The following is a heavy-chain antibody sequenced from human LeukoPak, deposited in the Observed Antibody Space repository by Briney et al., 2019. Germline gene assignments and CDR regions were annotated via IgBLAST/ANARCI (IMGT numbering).Heavy chain of an antibody. CDR3: ARKREGPTTGIDY. CDR1: GGSISSSNSY. Sequence: SETLSLTCTVSGGSISSSNSYWGGIRQSPGTGLEWIGNIYSSGSTYYNPSLKSRVTISIDTSENQFSLKLSSVTAADTAVYYCARKREGPTTGIDYWGQGTLVTVSS. V-gene: IGHV4-39*07. CDR2: IYSSGST. J-gene: IGHJ4*02. D-gene: IGHD1-26*01.